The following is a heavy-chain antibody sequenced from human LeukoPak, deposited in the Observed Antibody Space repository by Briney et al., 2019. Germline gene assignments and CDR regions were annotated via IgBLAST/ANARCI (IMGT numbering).Heavy chain of an antibody. Sequence: GGSLRLSCAASGFTFSSYGMHWVRQAPGKGLEWVAVISYDGSNKYYADSVKGRFTISRDNAKNSLYLQMNSLRAEDTAVYYCARTYCSSTSCYSIDYWGQGTLVTVSS. CDR1: GFTFSSYG. D-gene: IGHD2-2*01. V-gene: IGHV3-30*03. J-gene: IGHJ4*02. CDR2: ISYDGSNK. CDR3: ARTYCSSTSCYSIDY.